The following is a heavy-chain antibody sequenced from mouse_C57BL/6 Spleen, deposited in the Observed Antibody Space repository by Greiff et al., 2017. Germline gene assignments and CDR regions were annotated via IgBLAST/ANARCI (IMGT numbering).Heavy chain of an antibody. CDR3: ARGGYYGSSGYFDV. Sequence: QVQLQQPGAELVKPGASVKLSCKASGYTFTSYWMHWVKQRPGRGLEWIGRLDPISGGTKYNEKFKSKATLTVDKPSSTAYMQLSSQTSEDSAVYYGARGGYYGSSGYFDVWGTGTTVTVSS. D-gene: IGHD1-1*01. CDR1: GYTFTSYW. CDR2: LDPISGGT. V-gene: IGHV1-72*01. J-gene: IGHJ1*03.